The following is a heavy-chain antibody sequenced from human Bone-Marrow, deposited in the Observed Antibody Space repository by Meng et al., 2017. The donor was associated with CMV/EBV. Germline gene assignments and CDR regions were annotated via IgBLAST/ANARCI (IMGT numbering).Heavy chain of an antibody. CDR1: GGTFSSYA. CDR3: ARSVCSSTSCYPPMWAFDI. D-gene: IGHD2-2*01. CDR2: IIPILGIA. J-gene: IGHJ3*02. Sequence: SVKVSCKASGGTFSSYAISWVRQAPGQGLEWMGGIIPILGIANYAQKFQGRVTITADKSTSTAYMELSSLRSEDTAVYYCARSVCSSTSCYPPMWAFDIWGQGTIVTVSS. V-gene: IGHV1-69*10.